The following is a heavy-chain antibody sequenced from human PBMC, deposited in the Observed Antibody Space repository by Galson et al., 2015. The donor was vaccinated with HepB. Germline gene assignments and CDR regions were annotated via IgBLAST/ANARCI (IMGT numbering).Heavy chain of an antibody. CDR1: GFTFSSYA. CDR2: ISYDGSNK. J-gene: IGHJ4*02. Sequence: SLRLSCAASGFTFSSYAMHWVRQAPGKGLEWVAVISYDGSNKYYADSVKGRFTISRDNSKNTLYLQMNSLRAEDTAVYYCARDSFGVEGSGSYYKGGLGYWGQGTPVTVSS. CDR3: ARDSFGVEGSGSYYKGGLGY. D-gene: IGHD3-10*01. V-gene: IGHV3-30-3*01.